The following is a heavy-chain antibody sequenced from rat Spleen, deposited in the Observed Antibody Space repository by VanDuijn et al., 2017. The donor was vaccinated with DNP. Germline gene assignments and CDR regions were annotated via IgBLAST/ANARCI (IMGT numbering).Heavy chain of an antibody. D-gene: IGHD1-4*01. CDR1: GYSITSSYR. J-gene: IGHJ4*01. CDR3: ARWPGYNPPYAMDA. V-gene: IGHV3-3*01. Sequence: EVQLQESGPGLVKPSQSLSLTCSVTGYSITSSYRWNWIRQFPGNKMEWIGHINYSARTTYNPSLKSRISITRDTSKNQFFLQVNSVTTEDTATYYCARWPGYNPPYAMDAWGQGTSVTVSS. CDR2: INYSART.